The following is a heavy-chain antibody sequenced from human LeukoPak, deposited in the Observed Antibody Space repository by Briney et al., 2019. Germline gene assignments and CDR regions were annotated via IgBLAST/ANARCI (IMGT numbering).Heavy chain of an antibody. Sequence: GALGLSLSASGFPFKNYCMHWVRPAPGKGLEGVAVIWYDGSNKYYADSVKGRFTISRDDSKNTLYLQMNSLRAEDTAVYYCAREEPEWTIDYWGQGTLVTVSS. CDR3: AREEPEWTIDY. V-gene: IGHV3-33*08. CDR1: GFPFKNYC. CDR2: IWYDGSNK. D-gene: IGHD1-14*01. J-gene: IGHJ4*02.